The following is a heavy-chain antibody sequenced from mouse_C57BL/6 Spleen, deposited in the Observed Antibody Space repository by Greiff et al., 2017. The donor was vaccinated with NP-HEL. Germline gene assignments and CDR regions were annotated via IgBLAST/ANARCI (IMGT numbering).Heavy chain of an antibody. Sequence: VQLQQPGAELVMPGASVKLSCKASGYTFTSYWMHWVKQRPGQGLEWIGEIDPSDSYTNYNQKFKGKSTLTVDKSSSTAYMQLSSLTSEDSAVYYCARSLYYYGSSSLAMDYWGQGTSVTVSS. CDR2: IDPSDSYT. CDR1: GYTFTSYW. V-gene: IGHV1-69*01. CDR3: ARSLYYYGSSSLAMDY. J-gene: IGHJ4*01. D-gene: IGHD1-1*01.